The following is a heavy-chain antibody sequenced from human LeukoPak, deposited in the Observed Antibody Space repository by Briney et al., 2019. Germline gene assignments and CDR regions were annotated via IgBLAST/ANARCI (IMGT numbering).Heavy chain of an antibody. V-gene: IGHV4-59*01. CDR1: GGSISTYY. CDR2: IYYSGST. Sequence: SETLSLTCTVSGGSISTYYWSWIRQPPGKGLEWIGYIYYSGSTNYNPSLRSRVTISVDTSKNQFSLKLSSVTAADTAVYYCARQTLGYCSSTSCYSEYFQHWGQGTLVTVSS. CDR3: ARQTLGYCSSTSCYSEYFQH. J-gene: IGHJ1*01. D-gene: IGHD2-2*02.